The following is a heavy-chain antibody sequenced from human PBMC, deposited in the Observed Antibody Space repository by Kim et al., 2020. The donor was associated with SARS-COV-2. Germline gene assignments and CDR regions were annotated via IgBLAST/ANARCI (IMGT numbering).Heavy chain of an antibody. J-gene: IGHJ3*02. V-gene: IGHV3-53*01. Sequence: GGSLRLSCAASGFTVSSNYMSWVRQAPGKGLEWVSVIYSGGSTYYADSVKGRFTISRHNSKNTLYLQMNSLRAEDTAVYYCARDGPGYDSSGYYDTYAFDIWGQGTMVTVSS. D-gene: IGHD3-22*01. CDR1: GFTVSSNY. CDR3: ARDGPGYDSSGYYDTYAFDI. CDR2: IYSGGST.